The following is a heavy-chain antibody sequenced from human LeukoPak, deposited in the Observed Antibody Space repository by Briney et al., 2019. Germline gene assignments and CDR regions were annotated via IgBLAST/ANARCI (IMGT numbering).Heavy chain of an antibody. CDR3: ARRAGSYSHSYDY. CDR2: IYSGGGT. Sequence: PGGSLRLSCAASELTLSSNYMSWIRQAPGRGLEWVSFIYSGGGTYYADSVRGRFIISKDNSKNTLYLQMNSLRAEDTAVYYCARRAGSYSHSYDYWGQGTLVTVSS. J-gene: IGHJ4*02. V-gene: IGHV3-53*01. CDR1: ELTLSSNY. D-gene: IGHD2-15*01.